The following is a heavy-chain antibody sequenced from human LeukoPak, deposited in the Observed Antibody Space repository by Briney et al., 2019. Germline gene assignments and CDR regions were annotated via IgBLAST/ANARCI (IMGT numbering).Heavy chain of an antibody. CDR2: IPHDGSNA. J-gene: IGHJ5*02. CDR3: ATGSDFYYAS. CDR1: GFTFTRNC. D-gene: IGHD3-3*01. Sequence: GGSLRLSCVASGFTFTRNCMHWVRQAPGKGLEWVAAIPHDGSNAYYADSVKGRFTISRDDSKNTQYLQMSSLRIEDSAVYYCATGSDFYYASWGQGTLVTVSS. V-gene: IGHV3-30-3*01.